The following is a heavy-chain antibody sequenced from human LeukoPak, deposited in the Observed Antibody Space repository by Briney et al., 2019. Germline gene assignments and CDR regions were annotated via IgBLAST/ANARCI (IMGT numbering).Heavy chain of an antibody. J-gene: IGHJ4*02. CDR1: GGSISSSSYY. V-gene: IGHV4-39*01. CDR2: IYYSGIT. D-gene: IGHD4-17*01. CDR3: ALRQYGDYADY. Sequence: SETLSLTCTVSGGSISSSSYYWGWIRQPPGKGLEWIGSIYYSGITYYNPSLKSRVTISVDTSKNQFSLKLSSVTAADTAVYYCALRQYGDYADYWGQGTLVTGSS.